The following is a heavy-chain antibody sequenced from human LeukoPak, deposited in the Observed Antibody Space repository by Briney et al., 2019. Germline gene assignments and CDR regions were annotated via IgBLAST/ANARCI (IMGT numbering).Heavy chain of an antibody. D-gene: IGHD3-9*01. Sequence: GASMKVSCKASGYTFTSYGISWVRQAPGQGLEWMGWISSYNGNTNYAQKLRGRATMTTDTSTSTAYMELRSLRSGDTAVYYCARGSFPSDDILTGPFDNWGQGTLVTVSS. CDR1: GYTFTSYG. CDR2: ISSYNGNT. J-gene: IGHJ4*02. CDR3: ARGSFPSDDILTGPFDN. V-gene: IGHV1-18*01.